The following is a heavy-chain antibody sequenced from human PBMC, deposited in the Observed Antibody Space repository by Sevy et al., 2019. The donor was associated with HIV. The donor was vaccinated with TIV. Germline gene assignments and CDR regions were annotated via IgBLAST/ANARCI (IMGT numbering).Heavy chain of an antibody. V-gene: IGHV5-51*01. Sequence: GESLKISCKGSGYSFTSYWIGWVRQVPGKGLEWMGIIYPGDSDTRYSPSFQGQVTISADKSISTAYLQWSSLKASDTAMYYCASFSTSCYSCFDYWGQGTLVTVSS. CDR3: ASFSTSCYSCFDY. J-gene: IGHJ4*02. CDR2: IYPGDSDT. CDR1: GYSFTSYW. D-gene: IGHD2-2*02.